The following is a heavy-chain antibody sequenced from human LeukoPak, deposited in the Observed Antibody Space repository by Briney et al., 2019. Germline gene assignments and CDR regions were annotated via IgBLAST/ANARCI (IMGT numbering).Heavy chain of an antibody. Sequence: SETLSLTCAVYGGSFSGYYWSWIRQPPGKGLEWIGEINHSGSTNYNPSLKSRVTISVDTSKNQFSLKLNSVTAADTAVYYCARTKIAAHNWFDPWGQGTLVTVSS. CDR1: GGSFSGYY. D-gene: IGHD6-6*01. CDR2: INHSGST. J-gene: IGHJ5*02. CDR3: ARTKIAAHNWFDP. V-gene: IGHV4-34*01.